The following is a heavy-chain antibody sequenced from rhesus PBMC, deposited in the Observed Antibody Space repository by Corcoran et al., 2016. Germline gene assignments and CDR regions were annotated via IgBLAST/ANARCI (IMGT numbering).Heavy chain of an antibody. J-gene: IGHJ4*01. CDR2: IHPGYGST. D-gene: IGHD6S26*01. CDR1: GYIFTSYV. V-gene: IGHV1-70*01. Sequence: QEQLVQSGAEVKKPGASVKVSCKASGYIFTSYVISWLRQAPGQGFGGMGGIHPGYGSTSYAKKFQGRVTITADMSTSTVYMELSSLRSEDMAVYYCAAEFSSGWSWGQGVLVTVSS. CDR3: AAEFSSGWS.